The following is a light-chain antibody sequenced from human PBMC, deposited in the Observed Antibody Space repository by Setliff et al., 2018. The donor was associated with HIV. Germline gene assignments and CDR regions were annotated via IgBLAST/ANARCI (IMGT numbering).Light chain of an antibody. CDR2: EVN. J-gene: IGLJ3*02. Sequence: QSALTQPASVSGSPGQSITISCTGSRSDIGAYNYVSWYQHHPGKAPKLMISEVNKRPSGVSTRFSGSKTGNTASLTISGLQAEDESDYYCSSFTRSRTWLFGGGTKVTVL. V-gene: IGLV2-14*01. CDR1: RSDIGAYNY. CDR3: SSFTRSRTWL.